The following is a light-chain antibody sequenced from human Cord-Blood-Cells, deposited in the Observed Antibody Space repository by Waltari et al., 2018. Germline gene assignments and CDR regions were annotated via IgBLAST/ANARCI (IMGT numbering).Light chain of an antibody. CDR1: QSISSY. J-gene: IGKJ4*01. CDR2: AAS. CDR3: QQSYSTPLT. V-gene: IGKV1-39*01. Sequence: DIQMTQSPSSLSASVGDRVTITCRASQSISSYLNWYQQKPGKAPKLLIYAASSLQSGVPSRFSGSGSGTDFTLTLSSRQPEDFATYYCQQSYSTPLTFGGGTKVEIK.